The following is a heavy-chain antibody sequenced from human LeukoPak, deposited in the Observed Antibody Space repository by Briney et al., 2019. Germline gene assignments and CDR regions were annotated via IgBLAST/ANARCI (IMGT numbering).Heavy chain of an antibody. J-gene: IGHJ5*02. CDR1: GFTFSSYW. D-gene: IGHD2-2*01. V-gene: IGHV3-7*01. CDR2: IKQDGSEK. Sequence: GGSLRLSCAASGFTFSSYWMSWVRQAPGKGLEWVANIKQDGSEKYYVDSVKGRFTISRDNAKNSLYLQMDSLRAEDTAVYYCARDDCSSIGCYHNWFDPWGQGTLVTVSS. CDR3: ARDDCSSIGCYHNWFDP.